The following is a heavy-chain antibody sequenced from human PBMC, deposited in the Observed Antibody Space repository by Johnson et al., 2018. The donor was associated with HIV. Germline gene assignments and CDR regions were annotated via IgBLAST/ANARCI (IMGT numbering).Heavy chain of an antibody. CDR1: RFSVSFTY. J-gene: IGHJ3*02. Sequence: EVHLVESGGGLMQPGGSLRLSYATSRFSVSFTYIKWVRRAPGKGLEWVANIKQDGSEEYYVDSVKGRFTISRDNAKNSLYLQMNSLRAEDTAVYYCAREYSSLSQGAFDIWGQGTMVTVSS. V-gene: IGHV3-7*01. CDR3: AREYSSLSQGAFDI. D-gene: IGHD6-6*01. CDR2: IKQDGSEE.